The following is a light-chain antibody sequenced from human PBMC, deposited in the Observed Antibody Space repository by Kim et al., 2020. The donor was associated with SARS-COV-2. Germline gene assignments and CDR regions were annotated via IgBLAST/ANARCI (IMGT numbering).Light chain of an antibody. CDR2: GAS. CDR1: QSVSSNS. J-gene: IGKJ4*01. CDR3: QQYGNSALT. V-gene: IGKV3-20*01. Sequence: ENVLTQSPGTLSLSPGERATLSCRASQSVSSNSLAWYQQKPGQAPRILIYGASNRATGIPDRFSGSGSGTDFTLTISRLEPEDFAVYFCQQYGNSALTFGGGTKVDIK.